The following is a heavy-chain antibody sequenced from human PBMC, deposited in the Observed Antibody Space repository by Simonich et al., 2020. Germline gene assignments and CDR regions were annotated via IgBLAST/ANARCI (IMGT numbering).Heavy chain of an antibody. CDR2: IKRDGSRT. CDR3: ARDYSNYDAFDI. D-gene: IGHD4-4*01. J-gene: IGHJ3*02. CDR1: GFTFSSYW. V-gene: IGHV3-74*01. Sequence: EVQLVESGGGLVQPGGSLRLSCAASGFTFSSYWMHWVRQAPGKGLVWVSVIKRDGSRTSYADSVKGRFTISRDNAKNTLYLQMNSLRAEDTAVYYCARDYSNYDAFDIWGQGTMVTVSS.